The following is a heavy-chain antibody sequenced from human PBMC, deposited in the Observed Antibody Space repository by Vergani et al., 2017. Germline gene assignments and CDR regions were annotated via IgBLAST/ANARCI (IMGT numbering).Heavy chain of an antibody. J-gene: IGHJ6*02. CDR3: ARGNSAYPSSGMDV. D-gene: IGHD1/OR15-1a*01. CDR2: VYTSGST. CDR1: GGSFNTYY. V-gene: IGHV4-4*07. Sequence: QVQLEESGPGLVKPSETLALTCTVSGGSFNTYYWSWIRQSPGKGLEWIGRVYTSGSTNYNPSLKSRVTMSVDTSKNQFSLKLSSVTATDTAVYYCARGNSAYPSSGMDVWGQGTTVIVSS.